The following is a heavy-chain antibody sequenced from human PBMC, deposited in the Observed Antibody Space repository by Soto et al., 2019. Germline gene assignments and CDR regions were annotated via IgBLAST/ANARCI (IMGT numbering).Heavy chain of an antibody. CDR1: GFTFSSYG. D-gene: IGHD6-6*01. V-gene: IGHV3-30*03. J-gene: IGHJ6*02. CDR2: ISYDGSNK. Sequence: QVQLVESGGGVVQPGRSLRLSCAASGFTFSSYGMHWVRQAPGKGLEWVAVISYDGSNKYYADSVKGRFTISRDNSKNTLYLQMNSLRAEDTAVYYCAREYSSFPPRPDYGMDVWGQGTTVTVSS. CDR3: AREYSSFPPRPDYGMDV.